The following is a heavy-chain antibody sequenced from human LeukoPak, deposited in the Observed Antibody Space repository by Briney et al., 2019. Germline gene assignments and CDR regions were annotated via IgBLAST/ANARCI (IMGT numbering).Heavy chain of an antibody. CDR1: GFTFNNYA. CDR2: ISDDGINK. Sequence: GRSLRLPCAASGFTFNNYAMHWVRQAPGKGLEWLAVISDDGINKYYADSVKGRFSISRDNSKNTLYLQMSSLRPEDTAVYSCARDLAKVISAIRGIDFWGQGTRVTVSS. J-gene: IGHJ4*02. CDR3: ARDLAKVISAIRGIDF. D-gene: IGHD2-15*01. V-gene: IGHV3-30-3*01.